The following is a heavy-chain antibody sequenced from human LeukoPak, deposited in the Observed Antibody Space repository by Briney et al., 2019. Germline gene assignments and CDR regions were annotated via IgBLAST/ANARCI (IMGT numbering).Heavy chain of an antibody. Sequence: PSETLSLTCTVSGGSISSGDYYWSWIRQPPGKGLEWIGYIYYSGSTYYNPSLKSRVTISVDTSKNQFSLKLSSVTAADTAVYYCARVYWPDQDYCDSSGYYTFDYWGQGTLVTVSS. J-gene: IGHJ4*02. V-gene: IGHV4-30-4*01. CDR2: IYYSGST. CDR3: ARVYWPDQDYCDSSGYYTFDY. CDR1: GGSISSGDYY. D-gene: IGHD3-22*01.